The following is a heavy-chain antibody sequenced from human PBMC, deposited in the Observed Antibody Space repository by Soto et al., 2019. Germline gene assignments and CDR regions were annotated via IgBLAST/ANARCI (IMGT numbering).Heavy chain of an antibody. Sequence: PGGSLRLSCAASGFTFSNFAMNWVRQAPGQGLEWVSTISGSGLNIYYADSVRGRFTISRDNSKNTLDLQMNSLRAEDTAVYYCAKDDQTTVNLVGVDVWGHGTTVTVSS. CDR3: AKDDQTTVNLVGVDV. D-gene: IGHD4-17*01. CDR2: ISGSGLNI. CDR1: GFTFSNFA. J-gene: IGHJ6*02. V-gene: IGHV3-23*01.